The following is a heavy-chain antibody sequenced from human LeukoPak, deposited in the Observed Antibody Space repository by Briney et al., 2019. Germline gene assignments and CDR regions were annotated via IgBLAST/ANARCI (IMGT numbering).Heavy chain of an antibody. CDR2: IYYSGST. CDR3: ARVGVSKPYSSSWYLAAFDI. J-gene: IGHJ3*02. CDR1: GGSISSYY. Sequence: SETLSLTCTVSGGSISSYYWSWIRQPPGKGLEWIGYIYYSGSTNYNPSLKSRVTISVDTSKNQFSLKLSSVTAADTAVYYCARVGVSKPYSSSWYLAAFDIWGQGTMVTVSS. V-gene: IGHV4-59*01. D-gene: IGHD6-13*01.